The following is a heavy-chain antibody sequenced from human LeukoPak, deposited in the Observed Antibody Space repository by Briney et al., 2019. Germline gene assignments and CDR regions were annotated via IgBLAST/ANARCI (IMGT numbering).Heavy chain of an antibody. J-gene: IGHJ4*02. CDR1: GYTLTELS. Sequence: ASVKVSCKVSGYTLTELSMHWVRQATGQGLEWMGWMNPNSGNTGYAQKFQGRVTITRNTSISTAYMELSSLRSEDTAVYYCARGGGSYYEVDYWGQGTLVTVSS. D-gene: IGHD1-26*01. CDR2: MNPNSGNT. V-gene: IGHV1-8*03. CDR3: ARGGGSYYEVDY.